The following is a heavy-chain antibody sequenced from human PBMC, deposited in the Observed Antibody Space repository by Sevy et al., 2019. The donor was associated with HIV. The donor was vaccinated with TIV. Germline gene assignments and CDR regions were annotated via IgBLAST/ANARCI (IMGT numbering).Heavy chain of an antibody. Sequence: GGSLRLSCAASGFTFSSYGMHWVRQAPGKGLEWVAVIWYDGSNKYYADSVKGRFTISRDNSKNTLYLQMNSLRAEDTAVYYCAKDHGVYSSSWYHDYWGQGTLVTVSS. CDR1: GFTFSSYG. V-gene: IGHV3-33*06. CDR3: AKDHGVYSSSWYHDY. CDR2: IWYDGSNK. J-gene: IGHJ4*02. D-gene: IGHD6-13*01.